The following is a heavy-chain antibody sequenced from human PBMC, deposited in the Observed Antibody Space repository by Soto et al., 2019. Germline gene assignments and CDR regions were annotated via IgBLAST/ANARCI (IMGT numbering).Heavy chain of an antibody. CDR3: AGEGNYYDSSGYFGPWFDP. CDR1: GYTFNSYD. V-gene: IGHV1-8*01. Sequence: QVQLVQSGAEVKKPGASVKVSCKASGYTFNSYDINWVRQDTGQGLEWMGWMNPNSGNTGYAQKFQGRVTMTRNTSKSTAYMELSSLRSEDTAVYYCAGEGNYYDSSGYFGPWFDPWGQGTLVTVSS. J-gene: IGHJ5*02. D-gene: IGHD3-22*01. CDR2: MNPNSGNT.